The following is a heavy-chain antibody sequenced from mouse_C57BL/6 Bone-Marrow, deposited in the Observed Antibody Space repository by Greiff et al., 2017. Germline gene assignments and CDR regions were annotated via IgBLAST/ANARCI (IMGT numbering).Heavy chain of an antibody. V-gene: IGHV1-81*01. CDR1: GYTFTSYG. CDR3: AILQPWFAY. Sequence: QVQLQQSGAELARPGASVKLSCKASGYTFTSYGISWVKQRTGKGLEWIGEIYPRSGNTYYTEKVKGTVTLTADQSTSTAYMELSSLTSADTAVFCYAILQPWFAYGGQGTLVTVSA. D-gene: IGHD3-1*01. J-gene: IGHJ3*01. CDR2: IYPRSGNT.